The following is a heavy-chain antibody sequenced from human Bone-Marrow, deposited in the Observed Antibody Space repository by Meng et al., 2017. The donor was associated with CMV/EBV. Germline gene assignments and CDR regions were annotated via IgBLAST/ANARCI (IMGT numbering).Heavy chain of an antibody. CDR2: IRYDGSNK. D-gene: IGHD6-13*01. V-gene: IGHV3-30*02. CDR3: AKEGAGGKQQLVWNSPLDY. CDR1: GFTFSSYG. J-gene: IGHJ4*02. Sequence: GESLKISCAASGFTFSSYGMHWVRQAPGKGLEWVAFIRYDGSNKYYADSVKGRFTISRDNSKNTLYLQMNSLRAEDTAVYYCAKEGAGGKQQLVWNSPLDYWGQGTLVTVSS.